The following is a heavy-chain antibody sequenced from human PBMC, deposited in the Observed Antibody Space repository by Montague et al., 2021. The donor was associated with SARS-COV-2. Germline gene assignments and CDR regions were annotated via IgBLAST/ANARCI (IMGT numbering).Heavy chain of an antibody. CDR2: IYTSGST. Sequence: TLSLTCTVSGGSISSSSYYWSWIRQPAGKGLEWIGRIYTSGSTNYNPSLKSRVTISVDTSKNQFSLKLSSVTAADTAVHYCARLLPDGTVVATDIPFDSWGQGTLVTVSS. CDR3: ARLLPDGTVVATDIPFDS. CDR1: GGSISSSSYY. J-gene: IGHJ4*02. V-gene: IGHV4-61*02. D-gene: IGHD2-21*02.